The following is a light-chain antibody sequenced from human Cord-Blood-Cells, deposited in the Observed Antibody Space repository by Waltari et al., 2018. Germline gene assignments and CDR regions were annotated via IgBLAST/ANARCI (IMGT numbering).Light chain of an antibody. CDR1: SSDVGSYNL. CDR3: CSYAGSSTWV. Sequence: QSALTQPASVSGSPGQSITISCTGTSSDVGSYNLVSWYQQHPGKAPKLRIYEGSKRPSGFSNRFSGSKSGNTASLTSSGLQAEDEADYYCCSYAGSSTWVFGGGTKLTVL. J-gene: IGLJ3*02. V-gene: IGLV2-23*01. CDR2: EGS.